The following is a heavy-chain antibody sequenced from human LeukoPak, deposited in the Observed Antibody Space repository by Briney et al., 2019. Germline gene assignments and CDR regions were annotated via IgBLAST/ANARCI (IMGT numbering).Heavy chain of an antibody. J-gene: IGHJ5*02. CDR2: IYYSGST. V-gene: IGHV4-39*01. CDR1: GGSISSSSYY. CDR3: ARHRPVIAAGGYWFDP. Sequence: SETLSLTCTVSGGSISSSSYYWGWIRQPPGKGLEWIGSIYYSGSTYYNPSLKSRVTISVDTSKNQFSLKLSSVTAADTAVYYCARHRPVIAAGGYWFDPWGQGTLVTVSS. D-gene: IGHD6-13*01.